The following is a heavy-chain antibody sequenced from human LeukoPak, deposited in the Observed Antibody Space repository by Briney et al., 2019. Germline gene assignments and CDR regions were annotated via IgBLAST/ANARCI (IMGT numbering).Heavy chain of an antibody. D-gene: IGHD6-19*01. J-gene: IGHJ6*02. CDR1: GFTFSSYW. V-gene: IGHV3-7*03. CDR3: VKDRSDNSSWYCMDV. CDR2: IKQDGSEK. Sequence: PGGSLRLSCAASGFTFSSYWMSWVRQAPGKGLEWVANIKQDGSEKYYVDSVKGRFTISRDNSKNTLYLQMNSLGAEDTAVYYCVKDRSDNSSWYCMDVWGQGTTVTVSS.